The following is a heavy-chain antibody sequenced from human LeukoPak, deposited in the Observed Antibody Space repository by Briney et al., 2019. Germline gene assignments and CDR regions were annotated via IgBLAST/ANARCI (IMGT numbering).Heavy chain of an antibody. J-gene: IGHJ6*02. D-gene: IGHD3-10*02. CDR3: AEVLYLSSGSYYSDNHGMDV. CDR1: GFTFSSYA. CDR2: ISGSGGST. Sequence: TGGSLRLSCAASGFTFSSYAMSWVRQAPGKGLEWVSAISGSGGSTYYADSVKGRFTTSRDNSKNTLYLQMSSLRAEDTAVHYCAEVLYLSSGSYYSDNHGMDVWGQGTTVTASS. V-gene: IGHV3-23*01.